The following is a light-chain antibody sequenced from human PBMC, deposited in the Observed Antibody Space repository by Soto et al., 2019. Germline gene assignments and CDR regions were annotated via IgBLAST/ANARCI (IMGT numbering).Light chain of an antibody. J-gene: IGLJ1*01. CDR1: SGDVGGYNY. Sequence: QSVLTQPASVSGSPGQSITISCTGTSGDVGGYNYVSWYQQLPGKAPKLMIYDVNNRPSGVSNRFSGSKSGNTASLTISWLQAEDEADYYCSSYTGSSTFVFGTGTKVTVL. CDR3: SSYTGSSTFV. V-gene: IGLV2-14*01. CDR2: DVN.